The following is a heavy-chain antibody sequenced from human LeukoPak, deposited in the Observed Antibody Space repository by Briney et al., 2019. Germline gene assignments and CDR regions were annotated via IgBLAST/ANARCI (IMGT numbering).Heavy chain of an antibody. D-gene: IGHD3/OR15-3a*01. CDR3: AKAWTGQPTNLFDP. CDR1: GFTFSSYA. Sequence: TGGSLRLSCAVSGFTFSSYAMSWVRQAPGKGLEWVSAISGSGGSTYYADSVKGRFTISRDNSKNTLYLQMNSLRAEDTAVYYCAKAWTGQPTNLFDPWGQGTLVTVSS. V-gene: IGHV3-23*01. CDR2: ISGSGGST. J-gene: IGHJ5*02.